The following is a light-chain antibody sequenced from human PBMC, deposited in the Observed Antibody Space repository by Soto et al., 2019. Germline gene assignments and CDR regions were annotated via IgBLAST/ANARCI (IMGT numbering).Light chain of an antibody. CDR1: SSDVGGYDY. CDR2: DVT. J-gene: IGLJ3*02. CDR3: CSYGGYFWV. V-gene: IGLV2-11*01. Sequence: QSALTQPRSVSGSPGQAVTISCTGTSSDVGGYDYVSWFQHHPGKVPKLMIYDVTKRPSGVPDRFSASKSGNTASLTISGLQAEDEADDYCCSYGGYFWVLGGGTKLTVL.